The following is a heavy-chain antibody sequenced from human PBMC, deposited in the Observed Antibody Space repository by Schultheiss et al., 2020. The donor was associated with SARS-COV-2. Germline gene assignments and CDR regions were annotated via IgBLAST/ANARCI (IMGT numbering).Heavy chain of an antibody. CDR1: GGTFSSNP. D-gene: IGHD3-16*01. V-gene: IGHV1-58*02. CDR3: AADKITFGGEVFDY. Sequence: SVKVSCKASGGTFSSNPISWVRQARGQRLEWIGWIVVGSGNTNYAQKFQERVTITRDMSTSTAYMELSSLRSEDTAVYYCAADKITFGGEVFDYWGQGTLVTVSS. J-gene: IGHJ4*02. CDR2: IVVGSGNT.